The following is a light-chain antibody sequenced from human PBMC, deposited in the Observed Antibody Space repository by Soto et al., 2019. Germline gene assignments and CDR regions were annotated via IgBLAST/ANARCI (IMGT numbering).Light chain of an antibody. Sequence: DIQMTQSPSSLSASVGDRVTITCRASQSISTYLNWYQQKPGKAPKLLIYAASTLQSGVPSRFSGSGSGTDFRLTISSLQAEDVAVYYCQQYYNTPPTFGGGTKVEIK. J-gene: IGKJ4*01. CDR3: QQYYNTPPT. V-gene: IGKV1-39*01. CDR1: QSISTY. CDR2: AAS.